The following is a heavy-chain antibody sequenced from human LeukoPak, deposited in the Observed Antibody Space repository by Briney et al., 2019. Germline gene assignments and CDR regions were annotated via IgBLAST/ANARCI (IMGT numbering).Heavy chain of an antibody. J-gene: IGHJ4*02. V-gene: IGHV3-15*01. Sequence: GGSLRLSCAASGFTFSNAWMSWVRQAPGKGLEWVGRIKSKTDGGTTDYAAPVKGRFTISRDDSKNTLYLQMNSLKTEDTAVYYCTTDLGKRIAVAGTEGGPLDYWGQGTLVTVSS. CDR3: TTDLGKRIAVAGTEGGPLDY. CDR2: IKSKTDGGTT. CDR1: GFTFSNAW. D-gene: IGHD6-19*01.